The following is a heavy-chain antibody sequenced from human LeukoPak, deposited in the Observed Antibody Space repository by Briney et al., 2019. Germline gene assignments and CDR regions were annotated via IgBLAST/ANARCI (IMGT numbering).Heavy chain of an antibody. CDR3: ARAFPNIVVVTPSLTFDI. D-gene: IGHD2-21*02. J-gene: IGHJ3*02. CDR1: GYTFTGYY. CDR2: INPNSGGT. Sequence: GASVKVSCKASGYTFTGYYMHWVRQAPGQGLEWMGRINPNSGGTNYAQKFQGRVTMTRDTSISTAYMKLSRLRSDDTAVYYCARAFPNIVVVTPSLTFDIWGQGTMVTVSS. V-gene: IGHV1-2*06.